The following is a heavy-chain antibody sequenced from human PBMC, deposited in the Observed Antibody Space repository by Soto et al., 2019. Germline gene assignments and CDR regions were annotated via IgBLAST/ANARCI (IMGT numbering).Heavy chain of an antibody. Sequence: VKVSCKASGYTFTSYYMHWVRQAPGQGLEWMGIINPSGGSTNYAQKLQGRVTMTTDTSTSTAYMELRSLRSDDTAVYYCAREAVAGTSWFDPWGQGTLVTVSS. J-gene: IGHJ5*02. CDR3: AREAVAGTSWFDP. CDR2: INPSGGST. V-gene: IGHV1-46*01. D-gene: IGHD6-19*01. CDR1: GYTFTSYY.